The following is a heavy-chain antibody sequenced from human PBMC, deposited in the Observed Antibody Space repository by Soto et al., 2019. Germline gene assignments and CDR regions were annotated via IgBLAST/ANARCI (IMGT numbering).Heavy chain of an antibody. CDR3: ARGGREPVVVPAAMGYYYDGMDV. V-gene: IGHV1-69*13. CDR1: GPTFSSYA. CDR2: LIPIFGTA. D-gene: IGHD2-2*01. J-gene: IGHJ6*02. Sequence: SVKVSCKAPGPTFSSYAISWVRQAPGQGLEWMGGLIPIFGTANYAQKLQGRVTITADESTSTAYMELSSLRSEDTAVYYCARGGREPVVVPAAMGYYYDGMDVWG.